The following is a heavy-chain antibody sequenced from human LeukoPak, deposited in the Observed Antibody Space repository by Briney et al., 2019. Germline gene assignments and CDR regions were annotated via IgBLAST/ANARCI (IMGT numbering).Heavy chain of an antibody. CDR1: GFTFSTYA. D-gene: IGHD4-23*01. CDR3: AKVMLGTVALDC. V-gene: IGHV3-30*04. Sequence: GSLRLSCAASGFTFSTYAMHWVRQAPGKGLEWVAVISYDGSNKYYADSVKGRFTFSRDNSKNTLYLQMNSLRAEDTAIYYCAKVMLGTVALDCWGQGTLVTVSS. J-gene: IGHJ4*02. CDR2: ISYDGSNK.